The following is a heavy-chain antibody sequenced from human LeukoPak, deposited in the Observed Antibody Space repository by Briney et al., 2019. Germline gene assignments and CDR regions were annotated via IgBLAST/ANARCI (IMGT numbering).Heavy chain of an antibody. CDR2: IYSGGST. J-gene: IGHJ4*02. D-gene: IGHD6-13*01. CDR3: ARVGYTGTWYSSPPFDY. V-gene: IGHV3-66*01. Sequence: GGSLRLSCAVSGFTVSSNYMSWVRQAPGKGLEWVSIIYSGGSTYYADSVKGRFTISRDNSKNTLYLQMNSLRVEDTAVYYCARVGYTGTWYSSPPFDYWGQGTLVTVSS. CDR1: GFTVSSNY.